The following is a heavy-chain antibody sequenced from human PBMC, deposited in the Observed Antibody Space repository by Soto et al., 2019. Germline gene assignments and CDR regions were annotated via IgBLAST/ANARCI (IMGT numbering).Heavy chain of an antibody. CDR3: ARLPRVAVAGTIFDY. Sequence: ASVKVSCKASGYTFTSYYMHWVRQAPGQGLEWMGIINPSGGSTSYAQKFQGRVTMTRDTSTSTVYMELSSLRSEDTAVYYCARLPRVAVAGTIFDYWGQGTLVTVSS. V-gene: IGHV1-46*03. CDR2: INPSGGST. J-gene: IGHJ4*02. D-gene: IGHD6-19*01. CDR1: GYTFTSYY.